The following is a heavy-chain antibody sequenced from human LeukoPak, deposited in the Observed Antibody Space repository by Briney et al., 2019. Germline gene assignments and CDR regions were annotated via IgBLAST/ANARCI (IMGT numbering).Heavy chain of an antibody. V-gene: IGHV4-39*07. CDR2: IYYSGST. D-gene: IGHD3-10*01. J-gene: IGHJ4*02. CDR3: ASLPMVRASRPSGYVDY. CDR1: GGSISSSSYY. Sequence: SETLSLTCTVSGGSISSSSYYWGWIRQPPGKGLEWIGSIYYSGSTYYNPSLKSRVTISVDTSKNQFSLKLSSVTAADTAVYYCASLPMVRASRPSGYVDYWGQGTLVTVSS.